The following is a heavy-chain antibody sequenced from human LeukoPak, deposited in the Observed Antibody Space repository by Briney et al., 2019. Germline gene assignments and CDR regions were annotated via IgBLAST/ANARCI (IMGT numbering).Heavy chain of an antibody. CDR2: INPNSGGT. CDR1: GYTFTGYY. CDR3: ASGLAVADLYCFDY. D-gene: IGHD6-19*01. J-gene: IGHJ4*02. V-gene: IGHV1-2*02. Sequence: ASVKVSCKASGYTFTGYYMHWVRQAPRQGLEWMGWINPNSGGTNYAQKFQGRVTMTRDTSISTAYMELSRLRSDDTAVYYCASGLAVADLYCFDYWGQGTLVTVSS.